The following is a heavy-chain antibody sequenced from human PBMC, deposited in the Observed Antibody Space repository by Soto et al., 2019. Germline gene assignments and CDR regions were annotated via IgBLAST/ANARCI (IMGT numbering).Heavy chain of an antibody. CDR2: IIPIFGTA. V-gene: IGHV1-69*01. D-gene: IGHD6-13*01. Sequence: QVQLVQSGAEVKKPGSSVKVSCKASGGTFSSYAISWVRQAPGQGLEWMGGIIPIFGTANYAQKFQGRVTITADESPATAYMELSSLRSEATAVYYCARGMAAAGTNSYYSYGMDVWGKGTT. CDR1: GGTFSSYA. CDR3: ARGMAAAGTNSYYSYGMDV. J-gene: IGHJ6*04.